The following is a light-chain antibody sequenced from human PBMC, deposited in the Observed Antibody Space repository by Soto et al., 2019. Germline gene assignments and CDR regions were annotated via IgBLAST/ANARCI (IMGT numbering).Light chain of an antibody. V-gene: IGKV3-15*01. Sequence: EIVMTQSPATLSVSPGDRATLSCRASQSVGSNLAWYQQNPGQAPRLLIYGASTRATGIPARFSGSGSGTEFTLTISSLQSEDSAVYYCQQYNNWPWTFGQGTKVEIK. J-gene: IGKJ1*01. CDR1: QSVGSN. CDR2: GAS. CDR3: QQYNNWPWT.